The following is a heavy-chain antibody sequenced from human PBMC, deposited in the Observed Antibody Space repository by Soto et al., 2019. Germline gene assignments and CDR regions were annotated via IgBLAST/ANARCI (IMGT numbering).Heavy chain of an antibody. V-gene: IGHV3-30*03. CDR1: GFIFSNYA. CDR3: ARDYYDSSGCDY. CDR2: ISYDGTNK. J-gene: IGHJ4*02. Sequence: GGSLRLSCAASGFIFSNYAMHWVRQAPGKGLEWVAVISYDGTNKYYTDSVKGRFTISREYAKDTLYLQMNSLRAEDTAVYYCARDYYDSSGCDYWGQGTLVTVSS. D-gene: IGHD3-22*01.